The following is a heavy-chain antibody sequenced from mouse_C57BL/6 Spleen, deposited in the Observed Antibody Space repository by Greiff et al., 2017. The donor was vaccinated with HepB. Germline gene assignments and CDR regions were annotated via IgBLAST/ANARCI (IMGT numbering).Heavy chain of an antibody. Sequence: EVMLVESGGGLVQPGGSLKLSCAASGFTFSDYYMYWVRQTPEKRLEWVAYISNGGGSTYYPDTVKGRFTISRDNAKNTLYLQMSRLKSEDTAMYYCARFNYGSSYWYFDVWCTGTTFTVSS. CDR2: ISNGGGST. V-gene: IGHV5-12*01. J-gene: IGHJ1*03. CDR1: GFTFSDYY. CDR3: ARFNYGSSYWYFDV. D-gene: IGHD1-1*01.